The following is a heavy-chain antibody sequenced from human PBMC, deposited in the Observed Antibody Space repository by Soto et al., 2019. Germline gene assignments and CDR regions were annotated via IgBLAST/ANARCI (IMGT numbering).Heavy chain of an antibody. CDR2: ISGSGGST. CDR1: GFTFSSYA. J-gene: IGHJ6*02. D-gene: IGHD5-18*01. V-gene: IGHV3-23*01. CDR3: AKDRRYSYGYVDYYYGMDV. Sequence: GGSLRLSCAASGFTFSSYAMSWVRQAPGKGLEWVSAISGSGGSTYYADSVKGRFTISRDNSKNTLYLQMNSLRAEDTAVYYCAKDRRYSYGYVDYYYGMDVWGQGTTVTVSS.